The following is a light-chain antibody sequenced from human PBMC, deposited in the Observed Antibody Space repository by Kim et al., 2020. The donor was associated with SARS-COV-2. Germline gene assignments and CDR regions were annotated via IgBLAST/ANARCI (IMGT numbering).Light chain of an antibody. CDR3: QKCGSSALT. CDR2: GAS. V-gene: IGKV3-20*01. Sequence: SPGERDTPSSRAGQGVGIESIYCGRQTTGHAPRGLIYGASNRAPGSPDRFSGGGSGTQFTLTISRLGPVDFAVYYCQKCGSSALTFGGGTKMDIK. CDR1: QGVGIES. J-gene: IGKJ4*01.